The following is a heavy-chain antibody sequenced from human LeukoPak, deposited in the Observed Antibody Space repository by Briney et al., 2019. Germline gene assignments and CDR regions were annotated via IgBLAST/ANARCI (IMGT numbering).Heavy chain of an antibody. V-gene: IGHV1-69*13. Sequence: SVTVSCKASGGTFSIYAISWVRQAPGQGLEWMGGIIPIFGTANYAQKFQGRVTITADESTSTAYMELSSLRSEDTAVYYCARVRDSSGSGNGDYWGQGTLVTVSS. D-gene: IGHD6-19*01. CDR1: GGTFSIYA. CDR2: IIPIFGTA. CDR3: ARVRDSSGSGNGDY. J-gene: IGHJ4*02.